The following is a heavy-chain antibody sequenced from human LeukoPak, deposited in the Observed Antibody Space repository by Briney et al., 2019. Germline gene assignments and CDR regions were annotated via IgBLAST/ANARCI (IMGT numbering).Heavy chain of an antibody. V-gene: IGHV3-7*01. CDR3: ARQRRYCSGDSCYQRTFDF. CDR1: GFIFSNYW. CDR2: IKQDGSEK. Sequence: PGGSLRLSCAASGFIFSNYWMSWVRQAPGKGLEWVANIKQDGSEKYYVDSVKGRFTISRDNAKNSVYMQMSSLRAEDTAVYSCARQRRYCSGDSCYQRTFDFWGQGTLVTVSS. J-gene: IGHJ4*02. D-gene: IGHD2-15*01.